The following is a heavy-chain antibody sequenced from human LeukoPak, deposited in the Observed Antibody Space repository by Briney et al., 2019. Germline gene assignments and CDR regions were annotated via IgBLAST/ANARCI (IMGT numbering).Heavy chain of an antibody. J-gene: IGHJ4*02. CDR3: ARGVYCSSTSCYLGGYGPIGY. CDR1: GITVSSNY. D-gene: IGHD2-2*01. Sequence: GGSLRLSCAASGITVSSNYMSWVRQAPGKGLEWVSIIYSGGSGGATYHADSVKGRFTISRDSSKNTLYLQMDSLRAEDTAVYYCARGVYCSSTSCYLGGYGPIGYWGQGTLVTVSS. V-gene: IGHV3-53*01. CDR2: IYSGGSGGAT.